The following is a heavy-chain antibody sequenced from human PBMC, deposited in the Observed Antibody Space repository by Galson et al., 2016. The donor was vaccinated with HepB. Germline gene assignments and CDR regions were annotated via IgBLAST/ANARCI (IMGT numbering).Heavy chain of an antibody. J-gene: IGHJ5*02. D-gene: IGHD2-15*01. CDR3: ARDVEERAAAPFDP. V-gene: IGHV1-69*13. CDR1: GGTFSSDV. CDR2: ITPIFDTT. Sequence: SVKVSCKASGGTFSSDVISWVRQAPGQGLEWMGGITPIFDTTNYAQQFQGRVTITADESTTTAYMELSSLRSEDTAVYYCARDVEERAAAPFDPWGQGTLVTVSS.